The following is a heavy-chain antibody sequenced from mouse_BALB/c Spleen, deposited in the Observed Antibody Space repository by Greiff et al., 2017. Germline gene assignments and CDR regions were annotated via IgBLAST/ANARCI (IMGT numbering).Heavy chain of an antibody. J-gene: IGHJ4*01. Sequence: QVQLQQPGAELVKPGASVKLSCKASGYTFTSYWMHWVKQRPGQGLEWIGEINPSNGRTNYNEKFKSKATLTVDKSSSTAYMQLSSLTSEDSAVYYCARGYYGSSYLYDMDYWGQGTSVTVSS. CDR1: GYTFTSYW. V-gene: IGHV1S81*02. CDR3: ARGYYGSSYLYDMDY. D-gene: IGHD1-1*01. CDR2: INPSNGRT.